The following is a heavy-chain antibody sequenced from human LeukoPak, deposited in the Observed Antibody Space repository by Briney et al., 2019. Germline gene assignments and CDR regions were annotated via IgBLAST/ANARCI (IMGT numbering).Heavy chain of an antibody. Sequence: ASVKVSCKASGYTLTGYYMHWVRQAPGQGLEWMGWINPNSGGTNYAQKFQGRVTMTRDTSISTAYMELSRLRSDDTAVYYCARGGLYYVWDAFDIWGQGTMVTVSS. CDR3: ARGGLYYVWDAFDI. J-gene: IGHJ3*02. CDR2: INPNSGGT. V-gene: IGHV1-2*02. D-gene: IGHD3-16*01. CDR1: GYTLTGYY.